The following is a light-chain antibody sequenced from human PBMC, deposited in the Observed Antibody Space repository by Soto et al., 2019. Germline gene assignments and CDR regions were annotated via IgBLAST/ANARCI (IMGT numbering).Light chain of an antibody. J-gene: IGKJ2*01. CDR2: KAS. Sequence: DIQMTQSPSTLSASVGDRVTITCRASQSLSAWLAWYQQKPGKAPKLLIYKASTLKSGVPSRFSGSGSGTEFTLTISSLQPDDFATYYCQQYNSYSYTFGQGTKLEIK. CDR1: QSLSAW. CDR3: QQYNSYSYT. V-gene: IGKV1-5*03.